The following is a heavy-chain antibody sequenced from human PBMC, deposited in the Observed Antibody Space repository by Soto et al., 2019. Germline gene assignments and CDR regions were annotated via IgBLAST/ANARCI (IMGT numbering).Heavy chain of an antibody. Sequence: GGSLRLSCVGSGFTFSTYSINWVRQAPGKGLEWVSSISSRSDIYYADSVKGRFTISGDNAKNSVSLQMNSLRAEDTAVYYCAREHTAWPLAYGLDVWGQGTTVTVSS. CDR2: ISSRSDI. D-gene: IGHD2-21*02. V-gene: IGHV3-21*01. J-gene: IGHJ6*02. CDR3: AREHTAWPLAYGLDV. CDR1: GFTFSTYS.